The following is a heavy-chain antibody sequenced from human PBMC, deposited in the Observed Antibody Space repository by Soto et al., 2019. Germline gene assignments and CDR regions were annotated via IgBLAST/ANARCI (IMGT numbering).Heavy chain of an antibody. CDR2: IYWDDDK. D-gene: IGHD2-15*01. V-gene: IGHV2-5*02. CDR3: AHLEGSLHCSGGSCYSVSYYYYGMDV. Sequence: QITLKESGPPLVKPTQTLTLTCTFSGFSLSTSGVGVGWIRQPPGKALEWLALIYWDDDKRYSPSLKSRLTITKDTSKNQVVLTMTNMDPVDTATYYCAHLEGSLHCSGGSCYSVSYYYYGMDVWGQGTTVTVSS. J-gene: IGHJ6*02. CDR1: GFSLSTSGVG.